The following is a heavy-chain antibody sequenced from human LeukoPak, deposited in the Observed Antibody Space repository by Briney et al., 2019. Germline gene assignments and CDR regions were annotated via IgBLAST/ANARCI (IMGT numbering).Heavy chain of an antibody. V-gene: IGHV1-24*01. J-gene: IGHJ4*02. Sequence: ASVKVSCKVSGYTLTELSMHWVRQAPGKGLEWMGGFDPEDGETMYAQKFQGRVTMTEDTSTDTAYMELSSLRSEDTAVYYCARDLRDSSGYYYPLGYWGQGTLVTVSS. D-gene: IGHD3-22*01. CDR3: ARDLRDSSGYYYPLGY. CDR2: FDPEDGET. CDR1: GYTLTELS.